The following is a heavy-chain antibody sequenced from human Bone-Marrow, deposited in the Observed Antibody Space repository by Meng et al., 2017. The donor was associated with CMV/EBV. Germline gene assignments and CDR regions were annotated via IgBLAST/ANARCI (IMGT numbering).Heavy chain of an antibody. CDR1: GFTFSSYS. Sequence: GSQMISCAASGFTFSSYSMNWVRQAPGKGLEWVSSISSSSSYIYYADSVKGRFTISRDNAKNSLYLQMNSLRAEDTAVYYCARDYGSYYGMDVWGQGTTVTVSS. J-gene: IGHJ6*02. D-gene: IGHD1-26*01. CDR2: ISSSSSYI. V-gene: IGHV3-21*01. CDR3: ARDYGSYYGMDV.